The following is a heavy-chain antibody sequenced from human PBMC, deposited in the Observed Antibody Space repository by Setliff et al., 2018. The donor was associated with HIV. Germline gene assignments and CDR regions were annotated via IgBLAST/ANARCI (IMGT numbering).Heavy chain of an antibody. CDR3: ARGQFRLRPDSLDL. J-gene: IGHJ3*01. CDR1: GFTLSVYG. D-gene: IGHD2-21*01. V-gene: IGHV3-33*01. Sequence: GESLKISCEGSGFTLSVYGMHWVGQAPGKGLEWVAVVWYAGGTKHYADSLKGRFTISSDYSKNTRERQMSSLRAEDTALYYCARGQFRLRPDSLDLWGQGTRVT. CDR2: VWYAGGTK.